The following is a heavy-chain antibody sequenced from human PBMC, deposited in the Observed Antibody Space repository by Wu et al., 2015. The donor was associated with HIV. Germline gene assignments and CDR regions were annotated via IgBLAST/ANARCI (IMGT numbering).Heavy chain of an antibody. CDR3: AREGVDAFHP. CDR2: ISANNGDT. V-gene: IGHV1-18*01. D-gene: IGHD5-12*01. Sequence: QVQLVQSGAEVKKPGASVKVSCKASGYTFTSYAITWVRQAPGQGLEWMGWISANNGDTSYAQKFQGRVTVTTDTSTTTSYMELRSLKSDDTAIYYCAREGVDAFHPWGQGTLVTVSS. J-gene: IGHJ5*02. CDR1: GYTFTSYA.